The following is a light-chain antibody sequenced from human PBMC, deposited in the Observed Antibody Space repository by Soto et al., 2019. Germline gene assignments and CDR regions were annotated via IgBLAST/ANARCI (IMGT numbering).Light chain of an antibody. CDR2: DAS. CDR1: QNVSSY. Sequence: EIVLTQSPATLSLSPGERATLSCRASQNVSSYLAWYQQKPGQAPRLLIYDASNRAIVIPARFSGSGSGTDFTLTISSLQPEDFAVYFCQQRSNWPRLTFGGGTKVEI. CDR3: QQRSNWPRLT. J-gene: IGKJ4*01. V-gene: IGKV3-11*01.